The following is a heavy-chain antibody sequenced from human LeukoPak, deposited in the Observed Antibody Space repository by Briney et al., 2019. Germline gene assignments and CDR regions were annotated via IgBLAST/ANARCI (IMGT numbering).Heavy chain of an antibody. CDR2: IIPMSDTA. Sequence: ASVKVSCKASGGTFNSYAISWVRQAPGQGLEWMGGIIPMSDTANYPQKFRGRLTITADIPTSTVYMELSGLRSEGTAVYYCAREDDTGRYMGDDAFDIWGQGTMVTVSS. D-gene: IGHD1-26*01. V-gene: IGHV1-69*06. J-gene: IGHJ3*02. CDR3: AREDDTGRYMGDDAFDI. CDR1: GGTFNSYA.